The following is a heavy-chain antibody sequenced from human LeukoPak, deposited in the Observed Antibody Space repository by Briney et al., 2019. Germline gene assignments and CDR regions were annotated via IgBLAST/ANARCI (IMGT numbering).Heavy chain of an antibody. CDR2: ISGSEVNT. D-gene: IGHD1-26*01. CDR1: GFTFSTYA. J-gene: IGHJ4*02. Sequence: GGSLRLSCAASGFTFSTYAMYWVRQAPGKGLEYVSAISGSEVNTYYANSVKGRFTISRDNSKNTLYLQLGSLRAEDMAVYYCARDSSLGMDWGQGTLVTVSA. V-gene: IGHV3-64*01. CDR3: ARDSSLGMD.